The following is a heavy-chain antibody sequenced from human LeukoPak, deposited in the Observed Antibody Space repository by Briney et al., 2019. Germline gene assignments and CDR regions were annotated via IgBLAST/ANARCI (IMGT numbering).Heavy chain of an antibody. D-gene: IGHD3-3*01. CDR2: ISGSGGST. CDR1: GFTFSSYA. Sequence: QSGGSLRLSCAASGFTFSSYAMSWVRQAPGKGLEWVSAISGSGGSTYYADSVKGRFTISRDNSKNTLYLQMNSLRAEDTAVYYCAKDQGIRDFWSGYYFDYWGQGTLVTVSS. V-gene: IGHV3-23*01. CDR3: AKDQGIRDFWSGYYFDY. J-gene: IGHJ4*02.